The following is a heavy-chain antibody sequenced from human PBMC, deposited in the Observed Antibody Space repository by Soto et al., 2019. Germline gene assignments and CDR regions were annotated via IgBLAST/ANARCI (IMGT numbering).Heavy chain of an antibody. Sequence: PGGSLRLSCAASGFTFSAYWMTWVRLTPGKGLEWVANIDRDGTETHYVDSVKGRFTISRDNSEDTLYLQMNNLRAEDTAVYYCAREKSVLAALGDYWGQGTRVTVSS. J-gene: IGHJ4*02. CDR2: IDRDGTET. CDR1: GFTFSAYW. CDR3: AREKSVLAALGDY. V-gene: IGHV3-7*01. D-gene: IGHD2-15*01.